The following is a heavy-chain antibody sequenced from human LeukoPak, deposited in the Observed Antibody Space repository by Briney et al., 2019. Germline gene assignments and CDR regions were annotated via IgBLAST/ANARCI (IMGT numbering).Heavy chain of an antibody. J-gene: IGHJ4*02. Sequence: ASVKVSCKTSGYTFSSHSMNWVRQAPGQGLEWLGWISPYNGNTKYAQKIQGRVTMTTDTSTSTAYMELRSLRSDDTAVYYCARSGGMRGVDYWGQGTLVTVSS. CDR3: ARSGGMRGVDY. CDR1: GYTFSSHS. V-gene: IGHV1-18*01. D-gene: IGHD3-16*01. CDR2: ISPYNGNT.